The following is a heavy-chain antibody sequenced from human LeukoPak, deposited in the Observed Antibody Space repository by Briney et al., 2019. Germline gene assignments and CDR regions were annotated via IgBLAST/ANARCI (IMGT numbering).Heavy chain of an antibody. CDR1: GGTFSSYA. J-gene: IGHJ4*02. V-gene: IGHV1-69*06. Sequence: ASVKVSCKASGGTFSSYAISWVRQAPGQGLEWMGGIIPIFGTANYAQKFQGRVTITADKSTSTAYMELSSLRSEDTAVYYCASWGYSSSWYDQDYWGQGTLVTVSS. D-gene: IGHD6-13*01. CDR2: IIPIFGTA. CDR3: ASWGYSSSWYDQDY.